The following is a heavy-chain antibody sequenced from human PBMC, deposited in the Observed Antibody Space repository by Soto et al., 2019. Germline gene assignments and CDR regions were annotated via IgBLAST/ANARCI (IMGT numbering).Heavy chain of an antibody. D-gene: IGHD3-10*01. CDR1: GYTFTSYT. Sequence: QVQLVQSGAEVKKPGASVKVSCKASGYTFTSYTISWVRQAPGQGLEWMGWISAYNGNTNYAQKFQGRVTMTTDTSTTTAYMELRSLRSDDTAVYYCARDLPYSYDSGSYEDYWGQGTLVTVSS. J-gene: IGHJ4*02. CDR3: ARDLPYSYDSGSYEDY. V-gene: IGHV1-18*01. CDR2: ISAYNGNT.